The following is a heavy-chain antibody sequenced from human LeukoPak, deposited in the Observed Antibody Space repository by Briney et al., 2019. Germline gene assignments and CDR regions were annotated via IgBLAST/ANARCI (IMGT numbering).Heavy chain of an antibody. CDR1: GFTFSRYA. CDR2: ISYDGSNK. CDR3: ARDSMITFGGVIVTGVFDY. Sequence: PGGSLRLSCAASGFTFSRYAMHWVRQAPGKGLEWVAVISYDGSNKYYADSVKGRFTISRDNSKNTLYLQMNSLRAEDTAVYYCARDSMITFGGVIVTGVFDYWGQGTLVTVSS. J-gene: IGHJ4*02. D-gene: IGHD3-16*02. V-gene: IGHV3-30*04.